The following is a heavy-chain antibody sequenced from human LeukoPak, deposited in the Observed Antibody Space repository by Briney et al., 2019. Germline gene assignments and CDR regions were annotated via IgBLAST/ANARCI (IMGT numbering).Heavy chain of an antibody. J-gene: IGHJ5*02. CDR3: ASVPYPFKGFDP. Sequence: PGGSLRLSCAASGFTFSSYGMSWVRQTPGKGLEWVSVISGSGGSTFYADSVKGRFTISRDNSKNTLYLQMNSLRAEDTAVYYCASVPYPFKGFDPWGQGTLVTVSS. D-gene: IGHD2-2*02. CDR2: ISGSGGST. V-gene: IGHV3-23*01. CDR1: GFTFSSYG.